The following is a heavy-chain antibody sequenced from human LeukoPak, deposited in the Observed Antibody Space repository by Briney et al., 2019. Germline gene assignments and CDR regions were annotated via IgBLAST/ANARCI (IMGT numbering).Heavy chain of an antibody. V-gene: IGHV3-30*18. Sequence: GGSLRLSCAASGFTLSTYGIHWVRQAPGKGLEWVAVISNDGINKYYGDSVKGRFTISRDNSKNTVDLQMNSLQIEDTSVYYCAKDRLQGYYYGMDVWGQGTTVTVSS. D-gene: IGHD2-15*01. CDR1: GFTLSTYG. CDR2: ISNDGINK. CDR3: AKDRLQGYYYGMDV. J-gene: IGHJ6*02.